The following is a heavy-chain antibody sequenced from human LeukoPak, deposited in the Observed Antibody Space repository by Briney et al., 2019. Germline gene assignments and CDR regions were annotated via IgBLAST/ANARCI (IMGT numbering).Heavy chain of an antibody. J-gene: IGHJ3*02. D-gene: IGHD2-2*01. CDR2: INPSGGST. V-gene: IGHV1-46*01. CDR3: ARGRGVVVPAAPTGDPFDI. Sequence: ASVKVSCKASGYTFTSYYMHWVGQAPGQGLEWMGIINPSGGSTSYAQKFQGRVTMTRDTSTSTVYMELSSLTSEDTAVYYCARGRGVVVPAAPTGDPFDIWGQGTMVTVSS. CDR1: GYTFTSYY.